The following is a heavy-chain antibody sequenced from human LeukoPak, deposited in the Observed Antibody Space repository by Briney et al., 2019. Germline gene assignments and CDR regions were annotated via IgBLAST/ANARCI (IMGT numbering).Heavy chain of an antibody. CDR2: IYPSGNT. V-gene: IGHV4-30-2*01. J-gene: IGHJ4*02. CDR3: ARGSLRGYSYEIDY. CDR1: GDSISSGTHY. D-gene: IGHD5-18*01. Sequence: PSETLSLTCNVSGDSISSGTHYWNWLRQPPGKGLEWIGYIYPSGNTYYNPSLKSRVTISVDRSKNQFSLKLSSVTAADTAVYYCARGSLRGYSYEIDYWGQGTLVTVSS.